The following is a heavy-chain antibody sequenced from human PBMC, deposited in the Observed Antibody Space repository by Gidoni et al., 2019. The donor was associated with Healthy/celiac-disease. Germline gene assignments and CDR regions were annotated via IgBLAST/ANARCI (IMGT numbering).Heavy chain of an antibody. Sequence: QLQLQESGPGLVKPSETLSLTCTVSGGSISSSSYYWGWIRQPPGKGLEWIGSIYYSGSTYYNPSLKRRVTISVDTSKNQFSLKLSSVTAADTAVYYCARDPTYYYDSSGYPWGQGTLVTVSS. J-gene: IGHJ5*02. V-gene: IGHV4-39*07. CDR2: IYYSGST. D-gene: IGHD3-22*01. CDR3: ARDPTYYYDSSGYP. CDR1: GGSISSSSYY.